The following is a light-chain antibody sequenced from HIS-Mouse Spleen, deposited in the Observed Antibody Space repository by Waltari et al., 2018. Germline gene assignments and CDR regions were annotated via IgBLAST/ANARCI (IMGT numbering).Light chain of an antibody. V-gene: IGKV1-13*02. CDR2: DAS. CDR3: QQFNSYPRT. J-gene: IGKJ4*01. CDR1: QGIASA. Sequence: ATRLTQSPPTLSEPVGDRVTITSRASQGIASALAWYQQKPGKAPKHLIYDASSLESGFPSMFGGSGSGTDFSLTISSLQPEDFATFYGQQFNSYPRTFGGGTKVAIK.